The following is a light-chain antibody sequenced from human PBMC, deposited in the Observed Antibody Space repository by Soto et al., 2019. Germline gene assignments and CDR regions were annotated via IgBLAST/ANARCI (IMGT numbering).Light chain of an antibody. CDR1: QSVSGSY. Sequence: EIVLTQSPGTLSLAPGERATLSCRASQSVSGSYFAWYQQKPGQAPRLLIYGASSRATGIPDRFSGSGSGTDFTLTISRLEPEDFAMYYCQQYGSSSTFGQGTRLEIK. CDR3: QQYGSSST. J-gene: IGKJ5*01. CDR2: GAS. V-gene: IGKV3-20*01.